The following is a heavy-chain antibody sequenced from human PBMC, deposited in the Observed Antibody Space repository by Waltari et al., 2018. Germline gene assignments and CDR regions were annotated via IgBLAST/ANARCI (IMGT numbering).Heavy chain of an antibody. J-gene: IGHJ4*02. Sequence: EVQLLESGGGLVQPGGSLRRSCAASGFTFSSYAMSWVRQAPGKGLGWVSAISGSGGSTYYADSVKGRFTISRDNSKNTLYLQMNSLRAEDTAVYYCAGRGYSSSWYAVAADYWGQGTLVTVSS. CDR1: GFTFSSYA. CDR3: AGRGYSSSWYAVAADY. CDR2: ISGSGGST. V-gene: IGHV3-23*01. D-gene: IGHD6-13*01.